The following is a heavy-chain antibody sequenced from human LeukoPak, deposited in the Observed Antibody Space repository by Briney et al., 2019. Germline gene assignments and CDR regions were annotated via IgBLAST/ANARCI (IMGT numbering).Heavy chain of an antibody. CDR2: CGTSGDT. D-gene: IGHD2-8*02. CDR3: AQNTPGPHPFDY. Sequence: GGSLRLSCAASGFTFSSYAMSWVRQAPGKGLEWVSACGTSGDTYYADSVRGRFTISRDNAKNTVYLQMSSLRAEDTAAYYCAQNTPGPHPFDYWGQGTLVTVSS. J-gene: IGHJ4*02. V-gene: IGHV3-23*01. CDR1: GFTFSSYA.